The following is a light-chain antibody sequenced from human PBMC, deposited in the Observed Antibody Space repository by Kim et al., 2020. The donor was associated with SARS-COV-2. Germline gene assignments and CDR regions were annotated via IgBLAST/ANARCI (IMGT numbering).Light chain of an antibody. CDR2: SVN. V-gene: IGLV1-44*01. CDR3: VAWDDSLNGPV. Sequence: GQRVPIACSGSSSNSGSNYVTCYQQLSGTAPKLLIYSVNQRPSGVPARFSGSKSCTSASLAISGLQSEDEADYYCVAWDDSLNGPVFGGGTQLTVL. J-gene: IGLJ3*02. CDR1: SSNSGSNY.